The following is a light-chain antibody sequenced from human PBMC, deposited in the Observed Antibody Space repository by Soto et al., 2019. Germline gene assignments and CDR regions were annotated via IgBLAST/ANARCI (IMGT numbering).Light chain of an antibody. CDR3: SSYTSRSLHV. CDR2: DVS. Sequence: SVVPQLASVCRSPGQSNTIFYTGTGSDVGGYNYVSWYQQHPGKAPKLMIYDVSNRPSGVSNRFSGSKSGNTASLTISGLQAEDEADYYCSSYTSRSLHVFGTGTKVTVL. CDR1: GSDVGGYNY. J-gene: IGLJ1*01. V-gene: IGLV2-14*03.